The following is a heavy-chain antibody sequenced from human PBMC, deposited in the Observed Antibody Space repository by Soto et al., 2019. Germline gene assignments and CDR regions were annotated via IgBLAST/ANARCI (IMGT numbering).Heavy chain of an antibody. Sequence: PGGPLRPPCGASGFTFSDYYMSWIGQAPGKGLEWGSYISSSGSTIYYADSVKGRFTISRDNAKNSLYLQMNSLRAEDTAVYYCARDQGRLRFLEWLLDDAFDIWGQGTMVTVSS. V-gene: IGHV3-11*01. J-gene: IGHJ3*02. CDR2: ISSSGSTI. CDR3: ARDQGRLRFLEWLLDDAFDI. CDR1: GFTFSDYY. D-gene: IGHD3-3*01.